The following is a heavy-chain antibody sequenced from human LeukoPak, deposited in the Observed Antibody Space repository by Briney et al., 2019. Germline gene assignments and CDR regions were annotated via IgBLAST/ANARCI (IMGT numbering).Heavy chain of an antibody. J-gene: IGHJ3*02. CDR2: IYYSGST. D-gene: IGHD2-15*01. Sequence: SETLSLTCTVSGGSISSYYWSWIRQPPGKGLEWIGYIYYSGSTSYNPSLKSRVTISVDTSKNQFSLKLSSVTAADTAVYYCARDGGYCSGGSCYSDAFDIWGQGTMVTVSS. CDR1: GGSISSYY. CDR3: ARDGGYCSGGSCYSDAFDI. V-gene: IGHV4-59*01.